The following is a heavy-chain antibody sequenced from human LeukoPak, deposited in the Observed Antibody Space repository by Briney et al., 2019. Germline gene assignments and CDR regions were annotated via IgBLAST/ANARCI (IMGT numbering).Heavy chain of an antibody. CDR2: IGSDGGST. CDR3: ARGGSGKFYY. CDR1: GFTFSGYW. Sequence: GGSLRLSCTASGFTFSGYWMNWVRQAPGKGLVWVSRIGSDGGSTTYADSMKGRFTISRDNAKNTLYLQMTSLRAEDTAVYYCARGGSGKFYYWGQGTLVTV. V-gene: IGHV3-74*03. D-gene: IGHD1-26*01. J-gene: IGHJ4*02.